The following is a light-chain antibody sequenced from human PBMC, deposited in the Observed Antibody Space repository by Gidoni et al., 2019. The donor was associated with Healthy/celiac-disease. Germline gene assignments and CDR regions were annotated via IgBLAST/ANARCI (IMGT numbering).Light chain of an antibody. CDR2: YKSDSAK. J-gene: IGLJ3*02. V-gene: IGLV5-45*01. Sequence: QAVLTQPASLSASPGASASLTCTLRSGINVGTYRIYWYQQKPGSPPQYLLRYKSDSAKQQGSGVPSRFSGSKDASANAGILLISGLQSEDEADYYCMIWHSSAYVFGGGTKLTVL. CDR1: SGINVGTYR. CDR3: MIWHSSAYV.